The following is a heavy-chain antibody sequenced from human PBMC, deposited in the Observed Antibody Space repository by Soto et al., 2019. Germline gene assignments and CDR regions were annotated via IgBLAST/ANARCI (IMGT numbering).Heavy chain of an antibody. CDR2: IIPIFGTA. D-gene: IGHD2-15*01. Sequence: QVQLVQSGAEVKKPGSSVKVSCKASGGTFSSYAIRWVRQAPGQGLEWMGGIIPIFGTANYAQKFQGRVTITADESTSTAYMELSSLRSEDTAVYYCATGYCSGGSSCNWFDPWGQGTLVTVSS. V-gene: IGHV1-69*01. CDR3: ATGYCSGGSSCNWFDP. J-gene: IGHJ5*02. CDR1: GGTFSSYA.